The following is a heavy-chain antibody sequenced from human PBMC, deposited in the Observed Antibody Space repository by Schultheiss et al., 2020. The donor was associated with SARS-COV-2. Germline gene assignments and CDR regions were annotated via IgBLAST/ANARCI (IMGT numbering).Heavy chain of an antibody. CDR3: ARGLSGSLTNCFDP. Sequence: SQTLSLTCTVSGGSISSYYWSWIRQPPGKGLEWIGEINQDGRINCIPSLKSRLSKSVDTSKNQFSLKLSSVTAADTAVYYCARGLSGSLTNCFDPWGQGTLVTVSS. V-gene: IGHV4-34*01. J-gene: IGHJ5*02. CDR2: INQDGRI. D-gene: IGHD1-26*01. CDR1: GGSISSYY.